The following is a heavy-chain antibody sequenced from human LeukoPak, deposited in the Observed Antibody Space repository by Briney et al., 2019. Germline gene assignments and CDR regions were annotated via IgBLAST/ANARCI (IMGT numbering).Heavy chain of an antibody. Sequence: GGSLRLSCAASGFTFSSNSMNWVRQAPGKGLEWVSYIDSTSSATHYADSVKGRFTISRDNAKNSLYLQLNSLRDEDTAVYYCAREYYGRMDVWGQGTTVTVSS. CDR2: IDSTSSAT. CDR1: GFTFSSNS. J-gene: IGHJ6*02. V-gene: IGHV3-48*02. D-gene: IGHD3-3*01. CDR3: AREYYGRMDV.